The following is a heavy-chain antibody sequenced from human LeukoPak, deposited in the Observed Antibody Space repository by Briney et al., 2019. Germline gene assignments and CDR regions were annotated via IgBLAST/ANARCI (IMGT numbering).Heavy chain of an antibody. Sequence: GGSLRLSCAASGFTFSSYAMSWVRQAPGKGLEWVSAISGSGGSIYYADSVKGRFTISRDNSKNTLYLQMNSLRAEDTAVYYCAKDLSQTIVVVTHFDYWGQGTLVTVSS. CDR2: ISGSGGSI. V-gene: IGHV3-23*01. CDR1: GFTFSSYA. D-gene: IGHD3-22*01. J-gene: IGHJ4*02. CDR3: AKDLSQTIVVVTHFDY.